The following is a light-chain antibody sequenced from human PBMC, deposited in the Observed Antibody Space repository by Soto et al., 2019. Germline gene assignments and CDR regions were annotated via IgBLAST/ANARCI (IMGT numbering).Light chain of an antibody. J-gene: IGKJ2*01. V-gene: IGKV1-5*01. Sequence: DIQVTQSPSTLSASVGDRVIIACRASQTADKWVAWYQQKPGKAPNVLIYDASRLESGVPSRFSGSGSGTLFTLTISNLQPDDFATYYFQQYNDYPYNFGQGTKVEI. CDR3: QQYNDYPYN. CDR1: QTADKW. CDR2: DAS.